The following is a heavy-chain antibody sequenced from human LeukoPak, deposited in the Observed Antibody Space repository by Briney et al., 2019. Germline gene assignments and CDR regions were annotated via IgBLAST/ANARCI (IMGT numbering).Heavy chain of an antibody. Sequence: GGSLRLSCAGAGFDFSDYTMNWVRQSPERGLEWVSSISRSGRNIYYADSVKGRFTMSRDNAKNSFYLQMNGLRGDDTAVYYCASRVADTTWDYWGQGTLVTVST. CDR1: GFDFSDYT. CDR2: ISRSGRNI. J-gene: IGHJ4*02. CDR3: ASRVADTTWDY. V-gene: IGHV3-21*01. D-gene: IGHD1-26*01.